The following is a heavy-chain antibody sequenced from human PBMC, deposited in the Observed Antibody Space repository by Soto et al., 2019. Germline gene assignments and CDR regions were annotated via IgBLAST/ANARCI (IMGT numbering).Heavy chain of an antibody. J-gene: IGHJ5*02. V-gene: IGHV4-4*07. CDR1: GDPINSDY. Sequence: SETLSLTCTVSGDPINSDYWWSWIRQPAGKGLEWIGRVQAYGTTNYNPSLKSRVTMSLDTSKNQVSLKLRAVTAADTAVYYCAKGAGPPWFDPWGQGTLVTV. CDR2: VQAYGTT. CDR3: AKGAGPPWFDP.